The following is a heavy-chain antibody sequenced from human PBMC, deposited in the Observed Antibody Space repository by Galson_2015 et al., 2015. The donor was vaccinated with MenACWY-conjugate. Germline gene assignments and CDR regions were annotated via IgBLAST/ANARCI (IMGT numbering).Heavy chain of an antibody. Sequence: SLRLSCAASGFTFSAYYMSWIRHTPGKGLEWVSYISSNNRDTNYAESVRGRFTISRDNAKNSLYLQMNSLRAEDTAVYYCARGGVTILGVVLYGMDVWGQGTTVTVSS. CDR1: GFTFSAYY. V-gene: IGHV3-11*06. CDR2: ISSNNRDT. D-gene: IGHD3-3*01. CDR3: ARGGVTILGVVLYGMDV. J-gene: IGHJ6*02.